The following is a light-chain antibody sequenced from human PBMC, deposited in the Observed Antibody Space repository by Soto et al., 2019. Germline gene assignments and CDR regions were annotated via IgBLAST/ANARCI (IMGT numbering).Light chain of an antibody. J-gene: IGKJ3*01. CDR2: GAS. Sequence: EIVLTQSPGTLSLAPGERATLSCRASQSVSNNYLAWYQQKPGQAPRLVVYGASTTATGTPDRFSGSGSGTDFTLTISRLEPEDFAVYYCQQYGTSPTLFAFGPGTKVDIK. CDR1: QSVSNNY. CDR3: QQYGTSPTLFA. V-gene: IGKV3-20*01.